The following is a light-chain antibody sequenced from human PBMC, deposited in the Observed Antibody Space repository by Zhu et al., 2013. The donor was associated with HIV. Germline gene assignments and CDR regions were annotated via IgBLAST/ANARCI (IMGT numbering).Light chain of an antibody. CDR2: GAS. CDR3: QQYHSYSYT. J-gene: IGKJ2*01. V-gene: IGKV3-20*01. CDR1: QTVSNSY. Sequence: EIVLTQSPGTVSLSPGNTATLSCRASQTVSNSYLAWYQQKPGQAPSLLIYGASNRATGIPDRFSGSGSGTDFTLTISSLQPDDFATYYCQQYHSYSYTFGQGTKLEIK.